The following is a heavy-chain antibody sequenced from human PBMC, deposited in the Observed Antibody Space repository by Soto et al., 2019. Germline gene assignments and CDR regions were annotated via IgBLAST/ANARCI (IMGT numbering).Heavy chain of an antibody. Sequence: GSLRLSCAASGFTFSSYSINWVRQAPGKGLEWVSYISSSSSTIYYADSVKGRFTISRDNAKNTLYLQMNSLRAEDTAVYYCARGPVYGSSWAQRSLVIVSS. CDR3: ARGPVYGSS. CDR2: ISSSSSTI. J-gene: IGHJ1*01. CDR1: GFTFSSYS. D-gene: IGHD6-13*01. V-gene: IGHV3-48*01.